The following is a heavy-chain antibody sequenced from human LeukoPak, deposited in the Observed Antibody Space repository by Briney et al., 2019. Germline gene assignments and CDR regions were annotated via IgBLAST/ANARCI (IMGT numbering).Heavy chain of an antibody. Sequence: GGSLRLSCAASGFIFSDYYMSWIRQAPGKGLEWVSYISSSSSYTNYADSVKGRFTISRDNAKNSLYLQMNSLRAEDTAVYYCARAGIVVVPAALPYYYGMDVWGQGTTVTVSS. D-gene: IGHD2-2*01. V-gene: IGHV3-11*06. CDR3: ARAGIVVVPAALPYYYGMDV. J-gene: IGHJ6*02. CDR1: GFIFSDYY. CDR2: ISSSSSYT.